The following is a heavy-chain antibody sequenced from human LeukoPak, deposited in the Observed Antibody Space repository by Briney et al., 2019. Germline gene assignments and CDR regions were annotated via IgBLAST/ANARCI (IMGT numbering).Heavy chain of an antibody. V-gene: IGHV1-2*02. J-gene: IGHJ4*02. CDR2: INPNSGDT. Sequence: ASVKVSCKASGYTLTGYYMHWVRQAPGQGLEWMGWINPNSGDTNYAQKFQGRVTMTRDTSIRTAYLELSGLRSDDTAVYYCAKNPYEYYFDYWGQGTLVTVSS. CDR1: GYTLTGYY. CDR3: AKNPYEYYFDY. D-gene: IGHD5-12*01.